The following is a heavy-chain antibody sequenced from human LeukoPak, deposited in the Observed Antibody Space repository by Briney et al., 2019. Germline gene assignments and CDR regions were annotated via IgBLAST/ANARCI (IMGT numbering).Heavy chain of an antibody. Sequence: GGSLRLSCAASGFTFSSYWMSWVRQAPGKGLEWVANIKEDGTDKYYVDSVKGRFTISRDNAKNSLYLQMNSLRAEDTAVYYCARDKFGDYDFDYWGQGTLVTVSS. D-gene: IGHD4-17*01. J-gene: IGHJ4*02. CDR1: GFTFSSYW. CDR3: ARDKFGDYDFDY. CDR2: IKEDGTDK. V-gene: IGHV3-7*01.